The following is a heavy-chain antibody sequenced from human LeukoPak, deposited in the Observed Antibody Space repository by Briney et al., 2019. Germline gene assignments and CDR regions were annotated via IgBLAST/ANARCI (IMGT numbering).Heavy chain of an antibody. V-gene: IGHV3-23*01. CDR1: GFTFSSYA. CDR2: ISGSGGST. CDR3: ARYSSGWYPHFDY. J-gene: IGHJ4*02. D-gene: IGHD6-19*01. Sequence: GGSLRLSCAASGFTFSSYAMSWVRQAPGKGLERVSAISGSGGSTYYADSVKGRFTISRDNAKNSLYLQMNSLRAEDTAVYYCARYSSGWYPHFDYWGQGTLVTVSS.